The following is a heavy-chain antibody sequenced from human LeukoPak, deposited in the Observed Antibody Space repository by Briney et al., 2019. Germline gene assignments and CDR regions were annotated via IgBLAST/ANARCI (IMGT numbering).Heavy chain of an antibody. D-gene: IGHD1-26*01. V-gene: IGHV1-2*02. CDR1: GYTFTSYY. CDR2: INPNSGGT. J-gene: IGHJ6*02. CDR3: ARGSGVGAPSRYYYYGMDV. Sequence: ASVKVSCKASGYTFTSYYMHWVRQAPGQGLEWMGWINPNSGGTNYAQKFQGRVTMTRDTSISTAYMELSRLRSDDTAVYYCARGSGVGAPSRYYYYGMDVWGQGTTVTVSS.